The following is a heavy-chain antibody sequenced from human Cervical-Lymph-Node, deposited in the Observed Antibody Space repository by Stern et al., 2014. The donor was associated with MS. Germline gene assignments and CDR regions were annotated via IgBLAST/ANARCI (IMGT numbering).Heavy chain of an antibody. CDR1: GFSFSSYA. Sequence: QDQLVQSGGGVVQPGRSLRLSCAASGFSFSSYAMHWVRQAPGKGLEWVAVISYDGSNEYYADSVKGRFTISRDNSKNTMYLQMNSLRVEDTAVYFCARGLQEGGTYFQHWGQGTLVTVSS. V-gene: IGHV3-30*01. J-gene: IGHJ1*01. D-gene: IGHD1-1*01. CDR2: ISYDGSNE. CDR3: ARGLQEGGTYFQH.